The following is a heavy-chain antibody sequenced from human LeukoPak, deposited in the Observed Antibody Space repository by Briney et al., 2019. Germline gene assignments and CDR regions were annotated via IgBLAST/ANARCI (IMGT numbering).Heavy chain of an antibody. J-gene: IGHJ5*02. V-gene: IGHV4-59*01. CDR1: GGSISSYY. D-gene: IGHD3-3*01. CDR3: ARDSFWSGYYLGWFDP. CDR2: IYYSGST. Sequence: SETLSLTCTVSGGSISSYYWSWIRQPPGKGLEWIGYIYYSGSTNYNPSLKSRVTISVDTSKNQFSLKLSSVTAADTAVYYCARDSFWSGYYLGWFDPWGQGTLVTVSS.